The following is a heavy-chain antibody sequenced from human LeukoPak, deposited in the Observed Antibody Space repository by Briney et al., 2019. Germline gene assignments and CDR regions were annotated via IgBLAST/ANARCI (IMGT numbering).Heavy chain of an antibody. V-gene: IGHV4-4*07. CDR2: IYTSGST. CDR1: GGSISSYY. J-gene: IGHJ3*02. Sequence: SETLSLTCTVSGGSISSYYRSWIRQPAGKGLEWIGRIYTSGSTNYNPSLKSRVTMSVDTSKNQFSLKLSSVTAADTAVYYCARGSVPRSAFDIWGQGTMVTVSS. D-gene: IGHD1-14*01. CDR3: ARGSVPRSAFDI.